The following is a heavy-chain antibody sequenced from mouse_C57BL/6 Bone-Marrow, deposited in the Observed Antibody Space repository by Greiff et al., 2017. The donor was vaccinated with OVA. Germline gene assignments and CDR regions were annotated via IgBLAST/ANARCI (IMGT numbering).Heavy chain of an antibody. J-gene: IGHJ2*01. V-gene: IGHV1-74*01. CDR1: GYSFTHFW. CDR3: ARTLYGSRNYFDY. CDR2: IHPSDSET. Sequence: VQLQQPGAELVRPGTSVKLSCKASGYSFTHFWMNWVKQRPGQGLEWLAMIHPSDSETRLNQKFKDRATLTVDKSSNTAYMQRASPTSEDSAVYYCARTLYGSRNYFDYWGQGTALTVSS. D-gene: IGHD1-1*01.